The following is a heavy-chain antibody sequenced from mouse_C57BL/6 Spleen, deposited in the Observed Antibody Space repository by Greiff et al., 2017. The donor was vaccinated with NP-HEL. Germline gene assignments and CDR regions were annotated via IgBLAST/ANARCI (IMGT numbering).Heavy chain of an antibody. J-gene: IGHJ4*01. V-gene: IGHV5-9*01. CDR2: ISGGGGNT. Sequence: EVKLEESGGGLVKPGGSLKLSCAASGFTFSSYTMSWVRQTPEKRLEWVATISGGGGNTYYPDSVKGRFTISRDNAKNTLYLQMSRLRSEDTALYYCARHEDTALTGTMDYWGQGTSVTVSS. D-gene: IGHD4-1*01. CDR3: ARHEDTALTGTMDY. CDR1: GFTFSSYT.